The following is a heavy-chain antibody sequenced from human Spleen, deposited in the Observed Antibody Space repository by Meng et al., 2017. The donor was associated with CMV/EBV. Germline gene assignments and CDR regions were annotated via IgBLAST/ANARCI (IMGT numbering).Heavy chain of an antibody. Sequence: GGSLRLSCAASGFTFSSYWMSWVRQAPGKGLEWVANIKQDGSEKYYVDSVKGRFTISRDNAKNSLYLQMNSLRAEDTAVYYCARGGFGYSSSHHSDAWGQGTLVTVSS. CDR3: ARGGFGYSSSHHSDA. J-gene: IGHJ5*02. D-gene: IGHD6-6*01. CDR1: GFTFSSYW. CDR2: IKQDGSEK. V-gene: IGHV3-7*01.